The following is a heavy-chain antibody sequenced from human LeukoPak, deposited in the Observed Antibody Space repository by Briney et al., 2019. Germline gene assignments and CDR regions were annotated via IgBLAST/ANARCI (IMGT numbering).Heavy chain of an antibody. J-gene: IGHJ6*03. CDR2: IYPDDSDT. D-gene: IGHD2-8*01. CDR3: ARHGHCTNGVCYSNYYYYMDV. CDR1: GYSFTSYW. Sequence: PGASLQISCKGSGYSFTSYWIGWVRQLPGKGLEWMGIIYPDDSDTRYSPSFEGQVIISVDKSISTAYLQWSSLKASDTATYYCARHGHCTNGVCYSNYYYYMDVWGKGTTVTVSS. V-gene: IGHV5-51*01.